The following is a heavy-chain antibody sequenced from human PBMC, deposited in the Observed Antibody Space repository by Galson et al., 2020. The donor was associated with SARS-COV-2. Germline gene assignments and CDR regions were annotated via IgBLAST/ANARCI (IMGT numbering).Heavy chain of an antibody. CDR2: IDWDDDK. CDR3: ARTSYDILTGYSHDNDY. CDR1: GLPLSTSGMC. D-gene: IGHD3-9*01. V-gene: IGHV2-70*11. J-gene: IGHJ4*02. Sequence: SGPTLVKPTQTLTLTCTFSGLPLSTSGMCVSWIRQPPGKALEWLARIDWDDDKYYSTSLKTRLTIPKDTSKNQVVLTMTNMHPVDTATYYCARTSYDILTGYSHDNDYWGQGTLVTVSS.